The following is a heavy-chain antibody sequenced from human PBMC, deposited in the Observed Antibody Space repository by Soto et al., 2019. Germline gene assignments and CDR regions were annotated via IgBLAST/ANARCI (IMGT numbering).Heavy chain of an antibody. D-gene: IGHD6-19*01. CDR3: AKEAVAGPYYYYYGMDV. V-gene: IGHV3-23*01. CDR1: GFSFSSYA. CDR2: ISGSGGST. Sequence: EVQLLESGGGLVQPGGSLRLSCAASGFSFSSYAMSWVRQAQGKGLEWVSGISGSGGSTYYADSVKGRFTISRDKSKNTLYLQINSLRAEDTAVYYCAKEAVAGPYYYYYGMDVWGQGTTVTVSS. J-gene: IGHJ6*02.